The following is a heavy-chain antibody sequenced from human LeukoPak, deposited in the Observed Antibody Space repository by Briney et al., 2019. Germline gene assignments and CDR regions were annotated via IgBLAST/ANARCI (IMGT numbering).Heavy chain of an antibody. V-gene: IGHV3-21*01. Sequence: GGSLRLSCVASGFTFSTYNMNWVRQAPGKGLGWVSSIVSTSSLMSYSDSVKGRFTISRDNAKNSVYLQMNSLRAEDTAVYYCARDFRDTSLITYPYFMDVWGKGTTVTISS. J-gene: IGHJ6*03. CDR1: GFTFSTYN. D-gene: IGHD3-16*01. CDR3: ARDFRDTSLITYPYFMDV. CDR2: IVSTSSLM.